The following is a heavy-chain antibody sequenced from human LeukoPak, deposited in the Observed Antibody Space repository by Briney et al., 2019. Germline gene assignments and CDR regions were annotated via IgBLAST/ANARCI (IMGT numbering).Heavy chain of an antibody. J-gene: IGHJ4*02. CDR2: ISSSSSYI. V-gene: IGHV3-21*01. Sequence: PGGSLRLSCAASRFTFSSYSMNWVRQAPGKGLEWVSSISSSSSYIYYADSVKGRFTISRDNAKNSLYLQMNSLRAEDTAVYYCVRDFHRRLYDTNYYFYWGQGTLVTVSS. CDR3: VRDFHRRLYDTNYYFY. CDR1: RFTFSSYS. D-gene: IGHD3-22*01.